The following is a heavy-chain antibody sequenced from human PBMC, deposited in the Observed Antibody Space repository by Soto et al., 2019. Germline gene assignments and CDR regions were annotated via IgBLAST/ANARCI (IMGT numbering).Heavy chain of an antibody. CDR1: GGSVKSSSYY. V-gene: IGHV4-39*01. Sequence: SETLSLTSTVSGGSVKSSSYYWGWVRQPPGKGLEWIGSVYYSGSTYYNPSLESRVTISVDKSKNQFSLKLMSLSAADTAVYYCGRLEGLATISYYFDYWGQGALVTVSS. CDR3: GRLEGLATISYYFDY. J-gene: IGHJ4*02. CDR2: VYYSGST. D-gene: IGHD3-9*01.